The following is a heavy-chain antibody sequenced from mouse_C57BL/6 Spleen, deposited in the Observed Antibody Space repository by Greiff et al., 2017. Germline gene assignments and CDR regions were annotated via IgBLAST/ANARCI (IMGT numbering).Heavy chain of an antibody. CDR3: ASPLGRGNYDAMDY. J-gene: IGHJ4*01. CDR2: IHPNSGST. CDR1: GYTFTSYW. D-gene: IGHD3-3*01. Sequence: QVQLKQPGAELVKPGASVKLSCKASGYTFTSYWMHWVKQRPGQGLEWIGMIHPNSGSTNYNEKFKSKATLTVDKSSSTAYMQLSSLTSEDSAVYYCASPLGRGNYDAMDYWGQGTSVTVSS. V-gene: IGHV1-64*01.